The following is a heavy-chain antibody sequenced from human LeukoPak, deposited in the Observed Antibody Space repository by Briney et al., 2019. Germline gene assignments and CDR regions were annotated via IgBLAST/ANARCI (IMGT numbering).Heavy chain of an antibody. CDR2: IYYSGST. CDR3: ASSSWYGYYYYMDV. D-gene: IGHD6-13*01. Sequence: SETLSLTCTVSGGSISSSSYYWGWIRQPPGKGLEWIGSIYYSGSTYYNPSLRSRVTISVDTSKNQFSLKLSSVTAADTAVYYCASSSWYGYYYYMDVWGKGTTVTVSS. CDR1: GGSISSSSYY. V-gene: IGHV4-39*01. J-gene: IGHJ6*03.